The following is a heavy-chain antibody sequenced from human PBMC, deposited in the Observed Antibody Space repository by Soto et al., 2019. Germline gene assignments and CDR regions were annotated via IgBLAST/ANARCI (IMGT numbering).Heavy chain of an antibody. D-gene: IGHD3-16*02. CDR2: INHSGST. J-gene: IGHJ4*02. V-gene: IGHV4-34*01. CDR3: ARARIMITFGGVIARGAFDY. CDR1: GGSFSGYY. Sequence: QVQLQQWGAGLLKPSETLSLTCAVYGGSFSGYYWSWIRQPPGKGLEWIGEINHSGSTNYNPSLKSRVTISVDTSKNHFSLKLSSVTAADTAVYYCARARIMITFGGVIARGAFDYWGQGTLVTVSS.